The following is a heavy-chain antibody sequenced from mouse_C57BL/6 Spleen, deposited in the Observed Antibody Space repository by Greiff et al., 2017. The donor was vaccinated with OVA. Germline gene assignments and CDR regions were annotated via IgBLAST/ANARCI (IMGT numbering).Heavy chain of an antibody. CDR3: ARVYYGSSYWYFDV. D-gene: IGHD1-1*01. CDR1: GYTFTSYT. V-gene: IGHV1-4*01. CDR2: INPSSGYT. J-gene: IGHJ1*03. Sequence: QVQLQQSGAELARPGASVKMSCKASGYTFTSYTMHWVKQRPGQGLEWIGYINPSSGYTKYNQKFKDKATLTADKSSSTAYMQLRSLTSEDSAVYYCARVYYGSSYWYFDVWGTGTTVTVSS.